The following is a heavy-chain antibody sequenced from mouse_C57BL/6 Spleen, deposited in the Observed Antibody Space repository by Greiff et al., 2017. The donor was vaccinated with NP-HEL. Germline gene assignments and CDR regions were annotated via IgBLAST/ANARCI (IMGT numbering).Heavy chain of an antibody. Sequence: QVQLKQPGAELVMPGASVKLSCKASGYTFTSYWMHWVKQRPGQGLEWIGEIDPSDSYTNYNQKFKGKSTLTVDKSSSTAYMQLSSLTSEDSAVYYCARQAGSSRDWYFDVWGTGTTVTVSS. D-gene: IGHD1-1*01. CDR3: ARQAGSSRDWYFDV. CDR2: IDPSDSYT. J-gene: IGHJ1*03. CDR1: GYTFTSYW. V-gene: IGHV1-69*01.